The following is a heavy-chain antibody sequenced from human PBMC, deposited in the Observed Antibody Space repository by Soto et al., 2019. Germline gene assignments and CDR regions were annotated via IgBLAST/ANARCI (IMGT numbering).Heavy chain of an antibody. CDR3: ARGYCSGGSCYDY. V-gene: IGHV4-61*01. CDR2: IYYSGST. CDR1: GGSVSSGSYY. D-gene: IGHD2-15*01. Sequence: SETLSLTCTVSGGSVSSGSYYWSWIRQPPGKGLEWIGYIYYSGSTNYNPSLKSRVTISLDTSKNQFSLKLSAVTAADTAVYYCARGYCSGGSCYDYWGQGTLVTVSS. J-gene: IGHJ4*02.